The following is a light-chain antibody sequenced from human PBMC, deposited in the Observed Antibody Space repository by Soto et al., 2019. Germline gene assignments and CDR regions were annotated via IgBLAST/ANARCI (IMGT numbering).Light chain of an antibody. CDR1: SSDVGGYNY. V-gene: IGLV2-11*01. CDR2: DVS. CDR3: CSYAGSYTLV. Sequence: QSALTQPRSVSGSPGQSVTISCTGTSSDVGGYNYVSWYQHHPGKAPKFMIYDVSKRPSGVPDRFSGSKSGNTASLTISGLQAEDEADYYCCSYAGSYTLVFGGGTQLTVL. J-gene: IGLJ3*02.